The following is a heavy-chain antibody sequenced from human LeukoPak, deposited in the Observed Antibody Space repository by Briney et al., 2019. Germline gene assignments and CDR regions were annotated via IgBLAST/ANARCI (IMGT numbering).Heavy chain of an antibody. V-gene: IGHV3-23*01. J-gene: IGHJ4*02. Sequence: GGSLRLSCAASGFTFSSYAMSWVRQAPGKGLEWVSAISGSGGSTYYADSVKGRFTISRDNSKNTLYLQMNSLRAEDTAVYYCTKGWMLRFLEWFFDYWGQGTLVTVSS. D-gene: IGHD3-3*01. CDR2: ISGSGGST. CDR3: TKGWMLRFLEWFFDY. CDR1: GFTFSSYA.